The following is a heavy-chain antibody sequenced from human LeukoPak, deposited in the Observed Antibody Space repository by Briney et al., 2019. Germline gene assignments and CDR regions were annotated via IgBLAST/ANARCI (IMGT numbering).Heavy chain of an antibody. V-gene: IGHV1-8*03. CDR1: GYTFTSYD. Sequence: ASVKVSCKASGYTFTSYDINWVRQATGQGLEWMGWMNPNSGNTGYAQKFQGRVTITRNTSISTAYMELSSLRSEDAAVYYCARVPGGYSYGYYFDYWGQGTLVTVTS. J-gene: IGHJ4*02. D-gene: IGHD5-18*01. CDR3: ARVPGGYSYGYYFDY. CDR2: MNPNSGNT.